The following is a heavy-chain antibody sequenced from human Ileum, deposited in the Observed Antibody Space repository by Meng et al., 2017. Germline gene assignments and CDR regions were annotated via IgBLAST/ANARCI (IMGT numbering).Heavy chain of an antibody. CDR3: ARGGPWFDP. J-gene: IGHJ5*02. CDR1: GRCFSGYD. CDR2: INHSGST. V-gene: IGHV4-34*01. Sequence: QAQLQQWGTALLKLSETLALTCSVYGRCFSGYDWSWIRQPPGKGLEWIGEINHSGSTNYTPTLKSRVTISVDTSQNQFSLKLSSVTAADTAVYYCARGGPWFDPWGQGTLVTVSS.